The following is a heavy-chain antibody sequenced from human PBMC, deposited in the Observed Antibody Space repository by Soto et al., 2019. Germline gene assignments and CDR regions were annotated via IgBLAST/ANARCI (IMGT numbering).Heavy chain of an antibody. CDR3: ARGLSYYDTSGYYY. J-gene: IGHJ4*02. CDR2: INHSGST. Sequence: SETLSLTCAVYGGSFSGYYWSWIRQPPGKGLEWIGEINHSGSTNYNPSLKSRVTISVDTSKNQFSLKLSSVTAADTAVYYCARGLSYYDTSGYYYWGQGTLVTVSS. CDR1: GGSFSGYY. V-gene: IGHV4-34*01. D-gene: IGHD3-22*01.